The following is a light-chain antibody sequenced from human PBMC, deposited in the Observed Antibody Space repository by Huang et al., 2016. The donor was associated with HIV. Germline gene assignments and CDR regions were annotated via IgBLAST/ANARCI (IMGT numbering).Light chain of an antibody. CDR1: RGISNS. J-gene: IGKJ4*01. Sequence: DIQMTQSPSSLSASVGDRVTITCRASRGISNSLAWYQQQPGKAPKRLLYAASRLQGGGPSRFSGSGSRTDYTLTISSLQPEDSATYYCQQYYNTTLSFGGGTKVEIK. CDR3: QQYYNTTLS. CDR2: AAS. V-gene: IGKV1-NL1*01.